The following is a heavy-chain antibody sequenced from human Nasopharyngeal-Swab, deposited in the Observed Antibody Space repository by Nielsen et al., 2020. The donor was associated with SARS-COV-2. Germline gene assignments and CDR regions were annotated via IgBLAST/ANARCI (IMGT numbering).Heavy chain of an antibody. V-gene: IGHV3-30-3*01. CDR1: GFIFRTSA. CDR2: TSYDGSIT. J-gene: IGHJ4*02. Sequence: GESLKISCAASGFIFRTSAMHWLRQAPGKGLEWVAMTSYDGSITYYTDSVKGRFTISRDNSKQTLSLQMNSLRIEDTAVYYCARDSENDGWFPYSWGQGTLVTVSS. CDR3: ARDSENDGWFPYS. D-gene: IGHD6-19*01.